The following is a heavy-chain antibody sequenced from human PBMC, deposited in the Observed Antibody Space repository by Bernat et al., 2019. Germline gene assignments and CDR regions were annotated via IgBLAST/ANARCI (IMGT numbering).Heavy chain of an antibody. Sequence: EVQLLESGGGLVQPGGSLRLSCAASGFTFSSYPMSWVRQVPGKGLEWVSAISGSGGSTYYADSVKGRFTISRDNSKNTLFLQMNSLRADDTAVYYCAKDRVRADYWGQGALVTVSS. CDR1: GFTFSSYP. J-gene: IGHJ4*02. CDR2: ISGSGGST. D-gene: IGHD2-21*01. CDR3: AKDRVRADY. V-gene: IGHV3-23*01.